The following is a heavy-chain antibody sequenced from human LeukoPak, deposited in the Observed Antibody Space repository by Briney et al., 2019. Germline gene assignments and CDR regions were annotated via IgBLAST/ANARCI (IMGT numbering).Heavy chain of an antibody. D-gene: IGHD4-17*01. CDR2: INHSGYT. CDR1: GVSFDDYY. Sequence: PSETLSLTCAVSGVSFDDYYWSWVRQTPGKGLEWLREINHSGYTNDSPSLKSRVTLSIDTSNKQFSLNLRSVTVADAGIYYCTRMTTGHDYWGQGTLVTVSS. V-gene: IGHV4-34*01. CDR3: TRMTTGHDY. J-gene: IGHJ4*02.